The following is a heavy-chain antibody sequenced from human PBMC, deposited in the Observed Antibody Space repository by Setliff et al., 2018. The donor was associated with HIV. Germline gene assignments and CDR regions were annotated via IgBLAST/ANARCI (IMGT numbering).Heavy chain of an antibody. J-gene: IGHJ1*01. V-gene: IGHV4-38-2*01. CDR1: DYSITSGYY. CDR2: IYRSGST. Sequence: PSETLSLTCGISDYSITSGYYWGWIRQPPGKGLEWIGSIYRSGSTYDNPSLKSRDTISFDTSKNQFSLILTSVTAADTAVYYCATQGLTVPIPGGYFQHWGPGILVTVSS. CDR3: ATQGLTVPIPGGYFQH. D-gene: IGHD2-21*02.